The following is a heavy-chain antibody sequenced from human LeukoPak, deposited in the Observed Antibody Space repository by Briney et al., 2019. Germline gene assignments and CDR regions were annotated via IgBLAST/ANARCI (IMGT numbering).Heavy chain of an antibody. J-gene: IGHJ4*02. CDR3: ARDQPSYYYDSSGYYSDY. CDR1: GVMFPSYW. Sequence: PGGSLRLSCAASGVMFPSYWMTWVRQAPGKGLEWVANIKQDGSEKYYVDSVKGRFTISRDNAKNSVYLQMNSLRAEDTALYYCARDQPSYYYDSSGYYSDYWGQGTLVTVSS. CDR2: IKQDGSEK. D-gene: IGHD3-22*01. V-gene: IGHV3-7*05.